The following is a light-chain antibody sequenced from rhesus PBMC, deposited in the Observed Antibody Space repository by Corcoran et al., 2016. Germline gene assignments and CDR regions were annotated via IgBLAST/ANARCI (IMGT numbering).Light chain of an antibody. J-gene: IGKJ4*01. V-gene: IGKV1-22*01. CDR1: QEISSW. CDR3: LQFSSSPLT. Sequence: DIQMTQSPSSLSASVGDKVTITCRATQEISSWLAWYQQKPGKAPKLLIYKASILQSGVPSRFSGSGSSTGFTLTISRLQPEDFATYFFLQFSSSPLTFGGGTKV. CDR2: KAS.